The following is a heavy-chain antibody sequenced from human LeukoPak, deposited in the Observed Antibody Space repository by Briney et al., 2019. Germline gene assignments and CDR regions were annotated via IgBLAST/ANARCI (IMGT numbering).Heavy chain of an antibody. CDR1: GFTFSSYW. V-gene: IGHV3-23*01. CDR2: LSGSGGTT. J-gene: IGHJ4*02. Sequence: GGSLRLSCAASGFTFSSYWMHWVRQAPGKGLEWVSGLSGSGGTTYYADSVKGRFTISRDNSKNTLYLQMDSLRAEDTAVYFCARAMMVVANLWGVYDYWGQGTLVTVSS. CDR3: ARAMMVVANLWGVYDY. D-gene: IGHD3-22*01.